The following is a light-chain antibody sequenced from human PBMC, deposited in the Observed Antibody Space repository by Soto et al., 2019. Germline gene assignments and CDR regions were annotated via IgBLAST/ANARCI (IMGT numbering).Light chain of an antibody. CDR3: SSYTSSSTLYV. Sequence: QSALTLHASVSGSPGQSITISCTGTSSDVGGYNYGSWYQQHPGKAPKLMIYDVSNRPSGVSNRFSGSKSGNTASLTISGLQAEDEADYYCSSYTSSSTLYVFGTGTKLTVL. CDR2: DVS. V-gene: IGLV2-14*01. J-gene: IGLJ1*01. CDR1: SSDVGGYNY.